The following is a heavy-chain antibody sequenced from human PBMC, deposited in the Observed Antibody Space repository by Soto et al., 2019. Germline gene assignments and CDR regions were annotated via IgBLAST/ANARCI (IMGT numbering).Heavy chain of an antibody. Sequence: LRLSCAASGFTFSSYAMSWVRQAPGKGLEWVAVISYDGSNKYYADSVKGRFTISRDNSKNTLYLQMNSLRAEDTAVYYCAKESSGWFFDYWGQGTLVTVSS. CDR2: ISYDGSNK. D-gene: IGHD6-19*01. J-gene: IGHJ4*02. CDR3: AKESSGWFFDY. CDR1: GFTFSSYA. V-gene: IGHV3-30*18.